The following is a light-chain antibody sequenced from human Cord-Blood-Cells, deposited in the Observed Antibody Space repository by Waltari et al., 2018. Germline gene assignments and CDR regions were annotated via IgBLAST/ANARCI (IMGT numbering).Light chain of an antibody. V-gene: IGKV1-NL1*01. Sequence: DIQMTQSPSSLSASVGDRVTSTCRASQGISNSFARYQQKPGKAPKLLLYAASSLESGVPSRFSGSGSGTDYTLTISSLQAEDFATYYCQQYYSTPYTFGQGTKLEIK. CDR2: AAS. J-gene: IGKJ2*01. CDR1: QGISNS. CDR3: QQYYSTPYT.